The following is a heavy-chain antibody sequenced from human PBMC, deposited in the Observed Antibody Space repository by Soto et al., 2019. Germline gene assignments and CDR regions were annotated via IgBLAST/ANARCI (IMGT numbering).Heavy chain of an antibody. D-gene: IGHD2-8*02. Sequence: QVQLVQSGAEVKKPGSSVKVSCKASGGTFSSYAISWVRQAPGQGLEWMGGIIPIFGTANYAQKFQGRVTITAEEPGSTAYREGSSVRSGDAAVFYGARGALDGYRGEYWGMDVGGQGTTVPVSS. CDR1: GGTFSSYA. CDR2: IIPIFGTA. CDR3: ARGALDGYRGEYWGMDV. V-gene: IGHV1-69*01. J-gene: IGHJ6*01.